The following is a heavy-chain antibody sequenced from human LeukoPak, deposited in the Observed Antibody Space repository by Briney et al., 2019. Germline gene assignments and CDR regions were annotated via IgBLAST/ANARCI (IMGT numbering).Heavy chain of an antibody. Sequence: ASVKVSCKASGYTFTSYGISWVRQAPGQGLEWMGWISAYNGNTNYAQKLQGRVTMTTDTSTSTAYMELRSLRSDDTAVYYCARVIGCSSTSCCGEYYFDYWGQGTLVTVSS. V-gene: IGHV1-18*01. J-gene: IGHJ4*02. D-gene: IGHD2-2*01. CDR3: ARVIGCSSTSCCGEYYFDY. CDR1: GYTFTSYG. CDR2: ISAYNGNT.